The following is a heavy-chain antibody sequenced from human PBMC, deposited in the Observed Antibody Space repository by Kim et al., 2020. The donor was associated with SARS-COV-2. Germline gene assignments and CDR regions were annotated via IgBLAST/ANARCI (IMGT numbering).Heavy chain of an antibody. CDR2: ISSSGSTI. D-gene: IGHD4-17*01. CDR3: ARDSVTTDILYNYYGMDV. CDR1: GFIFSDFY. J-gene: IGHJ6*02. Sequence: GGSLRLSCAASGFIFSDFYMSWIRQAPGKGLEWVSFISSSGSTIYYADSVKGRFTISRDNTKNSLYLQMNSLRAEDTAVYYCARDSVTTDILYNYYGMDVWGQGTTVSVSS. V-gene: IGHV3-11*01.